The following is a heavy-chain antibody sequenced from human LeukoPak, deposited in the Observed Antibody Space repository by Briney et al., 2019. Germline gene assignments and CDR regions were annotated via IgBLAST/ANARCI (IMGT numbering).Heavy chain of an antibody. CDR3: ATGRTKWDLLNY. CDR1: GYTLTELS. CDR2: LDPEDGEM. Sequence: ASVKVSCKVSGYTLTELSLHWVRQAPGKELEWMGGLDPEDGEMIYSQKLQGRVTMTEDTSTDIAYMEMSSLRSEDTAEYYCATGRTKWDLLNYWGQGTLVTVSS. J-gene: IGHJ4*02. V-gene: IGHV1-24*01. D-gene: IGHD1-26*01.